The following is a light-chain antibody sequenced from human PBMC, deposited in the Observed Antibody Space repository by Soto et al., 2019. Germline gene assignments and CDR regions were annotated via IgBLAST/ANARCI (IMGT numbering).Light chain of an antibody. V-gene: IGKV3-20*01. CDR2: GAS. CDR3: QLYGNSST. J-gene: IGKJ1*01. CDR1: QRISDT. Sequence: EIVRAQTPTTLSVSPGGRATLSCRASQRISDTLGGYQQKPGQAPRLLIYGASIRATGIPDRFSGSGSGTDFTLTITRLEPEDFAVYYCQLYGNSSTFGQGTKVDIK.